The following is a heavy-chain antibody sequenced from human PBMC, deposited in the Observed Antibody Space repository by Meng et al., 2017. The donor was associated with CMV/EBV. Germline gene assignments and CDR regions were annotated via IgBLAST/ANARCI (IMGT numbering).Heavy chain of an antibody. D-gene: IGHD7-27*01. J-gene: IGHJ4*02. CDR1: GFTFSSYA. CDR2: ISYDGSNK. Sequence: GESLKISCAASGFTFSSYAMHWVRQAPGKGLEWVAVISYDGSNKYYADSVKGRFTISRDNSKNTLYLQMNSLRAEDTAVYYCARDLYKTPGAPFDYWGQGTLVTVS. CDR3: ARDLYKTPGAPFDY. V-gene: IGHV3-30*04.